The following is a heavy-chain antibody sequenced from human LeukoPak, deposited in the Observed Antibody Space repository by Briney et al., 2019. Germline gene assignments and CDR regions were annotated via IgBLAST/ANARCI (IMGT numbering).Heavy chain of an antibody. J-gene: IGHJ4*02. V-gene: IGHV3-7*01. Sequence: GGSLRLSCAASGFTFSRYWMTWVRQAPGKGREWVANIKQDGSEKYYVDSVKGRFAISRDNGKNALYLQMSSLRAEDTAVYYCATDLFYWGQGTLVTVSS. CDR2: IKQDGSEK. CDR1: GFTFSRYW. CDR3: ATDLFY.